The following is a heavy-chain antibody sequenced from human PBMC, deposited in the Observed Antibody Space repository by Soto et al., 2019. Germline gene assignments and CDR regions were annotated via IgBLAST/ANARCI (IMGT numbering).Heavy chain of an antibody. D-gene: IGHD3-9*01. CDR3: ARGPRIQGDYDILTGNSPFDY. Sequence: LRLSCAASGFTVSSNYMSWVRQAPGKGLEWVSVIYSGGSTYYADSVKGRFTISRDNSKNTLYLQMNSLRAEDTAVYYCARGPRIQGDYDILTGNSPFDYWGQGTLVTVSS. J-gene: IGHJ4*02. V-gene: IGHV3-66*01. CDR2: IYSGGST. CDR1: GFTVSSNY.